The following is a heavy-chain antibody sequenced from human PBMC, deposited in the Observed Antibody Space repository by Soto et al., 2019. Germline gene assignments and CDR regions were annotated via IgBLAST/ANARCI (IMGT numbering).Heavy chain of an antibody. V-gene: IGHV1-46*01. CDR1: GYTFTSHF. CDR2: INPSSGST. Sequence: QVHLVQSGAEVKKPGASVKVSCKASGYTFTSHFIHWVRQAPGQGLEWIGFINPSSGSTRNAQNFQGRVTVTRDTSTGTVYLELSSRRSEDTAVYYCARFTCSSDSCYTVGWFDPWGQGPLVTVSS. CDR3: ARFTCSSDSCYTVGWFDP. D-gene: IGHD2-2*02. J-gene: IGHJ5*02.